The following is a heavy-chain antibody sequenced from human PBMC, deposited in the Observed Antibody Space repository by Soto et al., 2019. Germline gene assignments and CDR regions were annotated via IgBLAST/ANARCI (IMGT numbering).Heavy chain of an antibody. J-gene: IGHJ3*02. CDR2: IYYSGST. CDR1: GGSIGSGGYY. Sequence: SETLSLTCTVSGGSIGSGGYYWSWIRQHPGKGLEWIGYIYYSGSTYYNPSLKSRVTISVDTSKNQFSLKLSSVTAADTAVYYCARVNIAYYDSSGYPQPDAFDIWGQGTMVTVSS. D-gene: IGHD3-22*01. V-gene: IGHV4-31*03. CDR3: ARVNIAYYDSSGYPQPDAFDI.